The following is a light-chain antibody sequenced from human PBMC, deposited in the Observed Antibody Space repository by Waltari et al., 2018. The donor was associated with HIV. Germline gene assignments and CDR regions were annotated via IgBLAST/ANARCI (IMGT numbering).Light chain of an antibody. Sequence: QPVLTQPPSVSAAPGRSVTITCSGSASNIETNYVSWYEQIPGPAPKLLIYDNNKRPSGIPERCSGSKSATSATLGTTGLQTGDEAEYFCGTWDSSLNTPVFGGGSRLTVL. V-gene: IGLV1-51*02. CDR1: ASNIETNY. CDR3: GTWDSSLNTPV. CDR2: DNN. J-gene: IGLJ2*01.